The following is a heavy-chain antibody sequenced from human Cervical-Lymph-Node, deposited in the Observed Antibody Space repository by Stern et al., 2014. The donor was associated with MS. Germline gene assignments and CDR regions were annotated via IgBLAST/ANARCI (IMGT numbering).Heavy chain of an antibody. CDR2: ISYDADVK. CDR3: AKKSVGTTGTTTAFDY. J-gene: IGHJ4*02. Sequence: VQLVESGGGVVQPGTSLRLSCAVSGFTFSNYGMHWVRQAPGKGLEWVAVISYDADVKFYAAAVKGRFTISRDTPKNTMYLKLNSLKVEDTAVYFCAKKSVGTTGTTTAFDYWGQGTLVTVSS. V-gene: IGHV3-30*18. D-gene: IGHD1-1*01. CDR1: GFTFSNYG.